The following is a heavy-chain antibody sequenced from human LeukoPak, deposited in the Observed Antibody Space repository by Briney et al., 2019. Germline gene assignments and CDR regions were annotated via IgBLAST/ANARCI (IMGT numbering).Heavy chain of an antibody. CDR2: INHSGST. J-gene: IGHJ4*02. CDR1: GGSFSGYY. Sequence: PSETLSLTCAVYGGSFSGYYWSWIRQPPGKGLEWIGEINHSGSTNYNASLKSRVTMSVDTSKNQFSLSLSSVTAADTAVYYCARGPGLIQLRYFDYWGQGTLVSVSS. CDR3: ARGPGLIQLRYFDY. D-gene: IGHD3-9*01. V-gene: IGHV4-34*01.